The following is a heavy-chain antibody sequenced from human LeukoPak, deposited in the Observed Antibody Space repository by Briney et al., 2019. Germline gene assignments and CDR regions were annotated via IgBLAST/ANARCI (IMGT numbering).Heavy chain of an antibody. CDR1: GYTFTGSY. CDR3: ARNMVRGSPVGIYWYFDL. V-gene: IGHV1-2*02. CDR2: IHPNSGGT. D-gene: IGHD3-10*01. J-gene: IGHJ2*01. Sequence: ASVKVSCKASGYTFTGSYMHWVRQAPGQGLEWIGWIHPNSGGTNYAQKFQGRVTMTRDTSITTAYMELSRLGSDDTAVYYCARNMVRGSPVGIYWYFDLWGRGTLVTVSS.